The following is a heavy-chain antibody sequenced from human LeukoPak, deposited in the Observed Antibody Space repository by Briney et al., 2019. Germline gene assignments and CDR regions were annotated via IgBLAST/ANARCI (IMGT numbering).Heavy chain of an antibody. J-gene: IGHJ3*02. CDR2: ISGSGGST. CDR1: GFTFSSYA. V-gene: IGHV3-23*01. CDR3: AKSIVVVPAAAPGAFDI. Sequence: GGSLRLSCAASGFTFSSYAMSWVRQAPGKGLEWVSAISGSGGSTYYADSVKGRFTISGDNSKNTLYLQMNSLRAEDTAVYYCAKSIVVVPAAAPGAFDIWGQGTMVTVSS. D-gene: IGHD2-2*01.